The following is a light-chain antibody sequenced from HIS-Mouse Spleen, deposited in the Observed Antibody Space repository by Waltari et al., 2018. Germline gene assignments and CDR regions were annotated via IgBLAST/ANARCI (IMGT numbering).Light chain of an antibody. V-gene: IGLV2-14*01. CDR2: EVS. CDR1: SRDVVGYNY. CDR3: SSYTSSSTVV. Sequence: QSALTQPASVSGSPGQSITISCTGTSRDVVGYNYVPWYQQHPGKAPKLMIYEVSNRPSGVSNRFSGSKSGNTASLTISGLQAEDEADYYCSSYTSSSTVVFGGGTKLTVL. J-gene: IGLJ2*01.